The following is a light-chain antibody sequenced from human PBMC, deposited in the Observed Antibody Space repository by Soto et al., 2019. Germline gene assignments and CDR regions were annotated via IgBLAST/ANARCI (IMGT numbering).Light chain of an antibody. CDR3: QHYDSVLTWT. Sequence: EIVMTQSPATLSLSPGERVTLSCRASQSVSSKLAWYQQKPGQAPRLLIYGASIRATDIPARFSGSGSGTDFTFTISSLQPEDTATYYCQHYDSVLTWTFGQGTKVEVK. V-gene: IGKV3-15*01. CDR2: GAS. CDR1: QSVSSK. J-gene: IGKJ1*01.